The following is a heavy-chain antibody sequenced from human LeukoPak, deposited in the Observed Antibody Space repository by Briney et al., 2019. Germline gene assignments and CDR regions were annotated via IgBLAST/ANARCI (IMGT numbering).Heavy chain of an antibody. CDR1: GGSFSGYY. D-gene: IGHD6-13*01. CDR3: ARGGYYSSSRYRFPTFDY. J-gene: IGHJ4*02. Sequence: SETLSLTCAVYGGSFSGYYWSWIRQPPGKGLEWIGEINHSGSTNYNPSLKSRVTISVDTSKNQFSLKLSSVTAADTAVYYCARGGYYSSSRYRFPTFDYWGQGTLVTVSS. CDR2: INHSGST. V-gene: IGHV4-34*01.